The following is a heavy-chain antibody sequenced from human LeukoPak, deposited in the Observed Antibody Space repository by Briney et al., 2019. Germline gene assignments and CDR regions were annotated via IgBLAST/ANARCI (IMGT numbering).Heavy chain of an antibody. Sequence: GASVKVSCKASGGTFSSYAISWVRQAPGQGLEWMGWISAYYGNTNYAQKLQGRVTMTTDTSTSTAYMELRSLRSDDTAVYYCARDRGLRFLSWFDPWGQGTLVIVSS. D-gene: IGHD3-3*01. CDR1: GGTFSSYA. CDR2: ISAYYGNT. CDR3: ARDRGLRFLSWFDP. J-gene: IGHJ5*02. V-gene: IGHV1-18*01.